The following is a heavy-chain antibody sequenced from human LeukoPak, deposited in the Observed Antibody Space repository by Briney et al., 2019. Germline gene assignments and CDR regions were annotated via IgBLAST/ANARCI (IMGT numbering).Heavy chain of an antibody. CDR3: TTLIGGFNDWFDP. Sequence: PGGSLRLSCAASGFTFSSYWMSWVRQAPGKGLEWVGRIKSKTDGGTTDYAAPVKGRFTISRDDSKNTLYLQMNSLKTEDTAVYYCTTLIGGFNDWFDPWGQGTLVTVSS. V-gene: IGHV3-15*01. J-gene: IGHJ5*02. CDR1: GFTFSSYW. CDR2: IKSKTDGGTT. D-gene: IGHD3-16*01.